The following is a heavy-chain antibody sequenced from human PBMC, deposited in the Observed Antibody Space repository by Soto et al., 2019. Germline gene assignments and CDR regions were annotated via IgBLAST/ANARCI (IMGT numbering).Heavy chain of an antibody. D-gene: IGHD3-22*01. V-gene: IGHV1-69*13. Sequence: SVKVSCKASGGTFSSYAISWVRQAPGQGLEWMGGIIPIFGTANYAQKFQGRVTITADESTSTAYMELCSLRSEDTAVYYCAREGVVHYYDSGGYYFVYWGQGTLVTVSS. CDR2: IIPIFGTA. J-gene: IGHJ4*02. CDR1: GGTFSSYA. CDR3: AREGVVHYYDSGGYYFVY.